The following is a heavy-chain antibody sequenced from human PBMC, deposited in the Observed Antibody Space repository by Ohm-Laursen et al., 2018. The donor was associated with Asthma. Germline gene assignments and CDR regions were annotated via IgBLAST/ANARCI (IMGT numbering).Heavy chain of an antibody. V-gene: IGHV3-33*01. CDR2: IWYDGSNK. Sequence: SLRLSCAASGFTFSSYGMHWVRQAPVKGLEWVAVIWYDGSNKYYADSVKGRFTISRDNSKNTLYLQMNSLRAEDTAVYYCARGSEWDGMDVWGQGTTVTVSS. CDR1: GFTFSSYG. CDR3: ARGSEWDGMDV. J-gene: IGHJ6*02. D-gene: IGHD1-26*01.